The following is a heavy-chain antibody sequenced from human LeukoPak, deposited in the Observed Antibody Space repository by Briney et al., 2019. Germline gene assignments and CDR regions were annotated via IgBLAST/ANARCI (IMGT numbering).Heavy chain of an antibody. D-gene: IGHD2-2*01. CDR3: ARESPAQYCSSTSCYLIYYYYYMDV. Sequence: PSETLSLTCTVSGGSISSYYWSWIRQPPGKGLEWIGYIYYSGSTNYNPSLKSRVTISVDTSKNQFYLKLSSVTAADTAVYYCARESPAQYCSSTSCYLIYYYYYMDVWGKGTTVTVSS. CDR2: IYYSGST. J-gene: IGHJ6*03. V-gene: IGHV4-59*01. CDR1: GGSISSYY.